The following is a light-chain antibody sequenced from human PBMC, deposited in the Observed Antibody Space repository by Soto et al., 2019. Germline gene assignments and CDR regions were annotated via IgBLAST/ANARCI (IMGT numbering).Light chain of an antibody. CDR2: DAS. V-gene: IGKV3-11*01. Sequence: EIVLTQSPGTLSLSPGESATLSCRASQGIGRYLAWFQQKPGQPPRLLIYDASTRATGIPGRLSGSASGTALTLTNSSLEPADFAVYYCHRRSNWPLTFGPGTKVEI. J-gene: IGKJ3*01. CDR3: HRRSNWPLT. CDR1: QGIGRY.